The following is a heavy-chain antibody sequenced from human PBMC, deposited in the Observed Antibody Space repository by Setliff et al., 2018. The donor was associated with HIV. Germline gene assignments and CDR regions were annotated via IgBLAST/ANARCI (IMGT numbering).Heavy chain of an antibody. CDR2: IKSKPDGGTT. Sequence: GGSLRLSCAASGFTFNKAWMNWDRQAPGKGLEWVGRIKSKPDGGTTDYAAPVKGRFTISIDDSKTTLYLQMSSLRAEDTAIYYCARDWGVYPNYYYYMDVWGKGTTVTVSS. CDR3: ARDWGVYPNYYYYMDV. D-gene: IGHD3-16*01. J-gene: IGHJ6*03. V-gene: IGHV3-15*07. CDR1: GFTFNKAW.